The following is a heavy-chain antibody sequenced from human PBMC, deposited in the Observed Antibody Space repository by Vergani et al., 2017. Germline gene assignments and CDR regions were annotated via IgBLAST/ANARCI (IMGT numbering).Heavy chain of an antibody. J-gene: IGHJ4*02. D-gene: IGHD3-22*01. Sequence: EVQLLESGGGLVQPGGSLRLSCAASGFTFSSYAMSWVRQAPGKGLEWVSSISSSSSYIYYADSVKGRFTISRDNAKNSLYLQMNSLRAEDTAVYYCARASVVLRSYYYDSSGPDYWGQGTLVTVSS. CDR1: GFTFSSYA. V-gene: IGHV3-21*01. CDR2: ISSSSSYI. CDR3: ARASVVLRSYYYDSSGPDY.